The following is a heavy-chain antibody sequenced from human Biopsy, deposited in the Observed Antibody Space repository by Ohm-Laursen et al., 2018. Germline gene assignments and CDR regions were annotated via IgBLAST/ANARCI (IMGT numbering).Heavy chain of an antibody. CDR1: GYTFTDYY. V-gene: IGHV1-2*02. Sequence: ASVKVSCKASGYTFTDYYVHWVRQAPGHGLEWMGWIDTINGGARYAQKFQGRVTMTRDTSISTAYMELSRLTSDDTAVYSCARERDPWGQGTLVTVSS. CDR2: IDTINGGA. J-gene: IGHJ5*02. CDR3: ARERDP.